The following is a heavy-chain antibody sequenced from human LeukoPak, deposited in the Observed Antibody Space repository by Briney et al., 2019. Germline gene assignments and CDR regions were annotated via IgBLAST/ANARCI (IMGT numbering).Heavy chain of an antibody. CDR2: VYYSGST. Sequence: SETLSLTCTVSGGSINSYYWNWIRQPPGKGLEWIGYVYYSGSTKYNPSLKSRVTISIDTSKNQFSLKLSSVTAADTAVYYCARWYYDTSGYRYFVYWGQGTLLTVSS. J-gene: IGHJ4*02. D-gene: IGHD3-22*01. V-gene: IGHV4-59*01. CDR3: ARWYYDTSGYRYFVY. CDR1: GGSINSYY.